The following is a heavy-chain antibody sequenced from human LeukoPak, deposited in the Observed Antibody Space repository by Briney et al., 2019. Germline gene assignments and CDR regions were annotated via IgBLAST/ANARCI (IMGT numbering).Heavy chain of an antibody. V-gene: IGHV4-59*11. Sequence: PSETLSLTCTVSGGSMSHQYWSWIRQPPGKGLEWIGYIYYSGSTNYNPSLKSRVTISVDTSKKQVSLKLSSVTAADTAVYFCARTRHGYYYYMDVWGKGTAVTVSS. J-gene: IGHJ6*03. CDR1: GGSMSHQY. CDR3: ARTRHGYYYYMDV. CDR2: IYYSGST.